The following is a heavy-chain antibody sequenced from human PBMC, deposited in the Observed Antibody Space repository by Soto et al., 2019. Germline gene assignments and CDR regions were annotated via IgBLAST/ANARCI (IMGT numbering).Heavy chain of an antibody. CDR2: ISGSGSPI. CDR1: GFTFRDDF. Sequence: GGSLRLSCAASGFTFRDDFMTWIRQAPGRGLEWVSYISGSGSPIDYADSVKGRFTISRDKAKNSLYLQMNSLRVEDTAVYYCARDLGREARCGQGTLVTSPQ. D-gene: IGHD6-6*01. CDR3: ARDLGREAR. V-gene: IGHV3-11*04. J-gene: IGHJ4*02.